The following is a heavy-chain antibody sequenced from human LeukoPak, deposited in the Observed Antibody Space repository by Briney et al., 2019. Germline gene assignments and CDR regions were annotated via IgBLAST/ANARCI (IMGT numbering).Heavy chain of an antibody. CDR1: GFTFDDYA. D-gene: IGHD4-17*01. V-gene: IGHV3-9*01. CDR2: ISWNSGSI. J-gene: IGHJ3*02. CDR3: AKGGDYGDPTGHDAFDI. Sequence: SLRLSCAASGFTFDDYAMHWVRQAPGKGLEWVSGISWNSGSIGYADSVKGRFTISRDNAKNSLHPQMNSLRAEDTALYYCAKGGDYGDPTGHDAFDIWGQGTMVTVSS.